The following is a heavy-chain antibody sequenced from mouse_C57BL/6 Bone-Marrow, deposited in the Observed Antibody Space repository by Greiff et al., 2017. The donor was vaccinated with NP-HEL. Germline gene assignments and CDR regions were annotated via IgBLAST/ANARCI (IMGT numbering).Heavy chain of an antibody. CDR3: TTICGGYY. CDR2: IDPENGDT. V-gene: IGHV14-4*01. J-gene: IGHJ2*01. D-gene: IGHD6-5*01. Sequence: EVKLQESGAELVRPGASVKLSCTASGFNIKDDYMHWVKQRPEQGLEWIGWIDPENGDTEYASKFQGKATITADTSSNTAYLQLSSLTSEDTAVYYCTTICGGYYWGQGTTLTVSS. CDR1: GFNIKDDY.